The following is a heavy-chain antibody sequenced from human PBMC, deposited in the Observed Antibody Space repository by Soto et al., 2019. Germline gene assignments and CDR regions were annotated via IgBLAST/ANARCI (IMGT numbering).Heavy chain of an antibody. CDR2: IWYDGSNK. V-gene: IGHV3-33*01. J-gene: IGHJ6*02. CDR1: GFTFSSYG. CDR3: ARAGYWGGDCYSSYGMDV. D-gene: IGHD2-21*02. Sequence: SLILSCAASGFTFSSYGMHWVRQAPGKGLEWVAVIWYDGSNKYYADSVKGRFTISRDNSKNTLYLQMNSLRAEDTAVYYCARAGYWGGDCYSSYGMDVWGQGNTV.